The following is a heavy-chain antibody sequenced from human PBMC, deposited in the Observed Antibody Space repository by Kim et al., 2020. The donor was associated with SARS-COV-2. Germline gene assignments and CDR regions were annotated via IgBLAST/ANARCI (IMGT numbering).Heavy chain of an antibody. J-gene: IGHJ4*02. D-gene: IGHD5-12*01. CDR3: ARGFQMLATSYYFDY. CDR1: GDSINNSIYY. CDR2: IYYSGST. V-gene: IGHV4-39*07. Sequence: SETLSLTCTVSGDSINNSIYYWGWIRQPPGKGLEWIGTIYYSGSTYYNPSLKSRVTISVDTSKNQFSLKLTSVTAADTAVYYCARGFQMLATSYYFDYWGQGTLVTVSS.